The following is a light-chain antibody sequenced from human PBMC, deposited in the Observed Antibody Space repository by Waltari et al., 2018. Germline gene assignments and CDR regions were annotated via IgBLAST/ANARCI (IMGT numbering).Light chain of an antibody. Sequence: DIQMTQSPSSLSAFVGDRVTITCRPSQTIATYLNWYQQKPGEAPKLLIYAASSLQGWVPSRFNGIGSRTDFAPTISSLQPEDFATYFCQQQYKAPWTFGRGTDVEVK. CDR1: QTIATY. CDR2: AAS. CDR3: QQQYKAPWT. V-gene: IGKV1-39*01. J-gene: IGKJ1*01.